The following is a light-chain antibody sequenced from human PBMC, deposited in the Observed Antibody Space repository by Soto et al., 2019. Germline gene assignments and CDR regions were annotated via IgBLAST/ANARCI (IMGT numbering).Light chain of an antibody. V-gene: IGKV3D-20*02. CDR1: QSVSSSY. Sequence: DIVLTQSPGTLSLSPGERAALSCRASQSVSSSYLAWYQQKPGQAPRLLIYGASNRATGIPARFSGSRSGTDFTLTISSLEPEDFGVYFCHQRNKFGQGTRLEIK. CDR3: HQRNK. CDR2: GAS. J-gene: IGKJ5*01.